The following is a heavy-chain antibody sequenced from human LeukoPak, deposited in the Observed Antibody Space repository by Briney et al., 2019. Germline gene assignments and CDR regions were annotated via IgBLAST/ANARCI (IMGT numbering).Heavy chain of an antibody. V-gene: IGHV3-20*01. J-gene: IGHJ3*02. D-gene: IGHD6-19*01. CDR3: ARVVPAAIGYSSGWYQPDAFDI. Sequence: GGSLRLSCVASGFTFSSSWMTWVRQAPGKGLEWVSGINWNGGSTGYADSVKGRFTISRDNAKNSLYLQMNSLRAEDTALYHCARVVPAAIGYSSGWYQPDAFDIWGQGTMVTVSS. CDR1: GFTFSSSW. CDR2: INWNGGST.